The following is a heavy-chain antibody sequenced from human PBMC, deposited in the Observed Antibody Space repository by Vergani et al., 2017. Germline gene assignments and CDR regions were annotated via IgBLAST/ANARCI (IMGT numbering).Heavy chain of an antibody. CDR3: AVRGAGSDYYYYGMDV. CDR2: ISGSGGST. CDR1: GFTFSSYA. J-gene: IGHJ6*02. V-gene: IGHV3-23*01. Sequence: EVQLLESGGGLVQPGGSLRLSCAASGFTFSSYAMSWVRQAPGKGLEWVSAISGSGGSTYYADSVKGRFTISRDNSKNTLYLQMNSLRSEDTAVYYCAVRGAGSDYYYYGMDVWGQGTTVTVSS. D-gene: IGHD3-10*01.